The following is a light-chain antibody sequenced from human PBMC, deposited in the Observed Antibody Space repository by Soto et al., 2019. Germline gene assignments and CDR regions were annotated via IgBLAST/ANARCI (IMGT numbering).Light chain of an antibody. J-gene: IGKJ4*01. Sequence: EIMLTQAPGTLSLSPGDRATLSCRASQSVSGSYLAWYQQKPGQAPRLLIYDASSRATGIPDRFSGSGSGTDFTLTISSLEPEDFAVYYCQHDYNLLTFGGGTKV. V-gene: IGKV3-20*01. CDR2: DAS. CDR1: QSVSGSY. CDR3: QHDYNLLT.